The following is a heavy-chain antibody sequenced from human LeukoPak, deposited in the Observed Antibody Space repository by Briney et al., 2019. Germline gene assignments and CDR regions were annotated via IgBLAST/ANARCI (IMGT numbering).Heavy chain of an antibody. Sequence: SVKVSCKASGGTFSSYAISWVRQAPGQGLEWMGGIIPTFGTANYAQKFQGRVTITTDESTSTAYMELSSLRSEDTAVYYCARSRDGYKKHDAFDIWGQGTMVTVSS. D-gene: IGHD5-24*01. CDR1: GGTFSSYA. CDR3: ARSRDGYKKHDAFDI. CDR2: IIPTFGTA. V-gene: IGHV1-69*05. J-gene: IGHJ3*02.